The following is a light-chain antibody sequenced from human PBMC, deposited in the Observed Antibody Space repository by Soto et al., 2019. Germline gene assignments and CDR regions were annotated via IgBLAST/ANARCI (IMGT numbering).Light chain of an antibody. J-gene: IGKJ5*01. CDR3: QQFYTYPIT. CDR2: DAS. V-gene: IGKV1-5*01. CDR1: RSISRW. Sequence: DIQMTQSPSTLSASVGDRVILTCRASRSISRWLAWYQQKPGKAPKLLIYDASSLQSGVSSRFSGRGFGTDFTLTISSLQPEDFATYYCQQFYTYPITFGQGTRLEIK.